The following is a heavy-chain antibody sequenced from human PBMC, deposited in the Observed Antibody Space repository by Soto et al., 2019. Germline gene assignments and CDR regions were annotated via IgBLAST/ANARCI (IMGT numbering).Heavy chain of an antibody. J-gene: IGHJ4*02. D-gene: IGHD3-9*01. CDR2: IYYSGST. Sequence: SETLSLTCTVSGGSISSGGYYWSWIRQHPGKGLEWIGYIYYSGSTYYNPSLKSRVTISVDTSKNQFSLKLSSVTAADTAVYYCARDHTYYDILTGYRASYYFDYWGQGTLVTVSS. V-gene: IGHV4-31*03. CDR3: ARDHTYYDILTGYRASYYFDY. CDR1: GGSISSGGYY.